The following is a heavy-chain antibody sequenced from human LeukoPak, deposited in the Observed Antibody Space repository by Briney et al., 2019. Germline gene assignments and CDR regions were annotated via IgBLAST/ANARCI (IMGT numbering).Heavy chain of an antibody. Sequence: SETLSLTCTVSGGSISSYYWSWIRQPPGKGLEWIGYIYYSGSTSYNPSLKSRVTISVDTSKNQFSLKLSSVTAADTAVYYCAREGAMIGQYAFDIWGQGTMVTVSS. CDR1: GGSISSYY. J-gene: IGHJ3*02. D-gene: IGHD3-22*01. CDR3: AREGAMIGQYAFDI. V-gene: IGHV4-59*01. CDR2: IYYSGST.